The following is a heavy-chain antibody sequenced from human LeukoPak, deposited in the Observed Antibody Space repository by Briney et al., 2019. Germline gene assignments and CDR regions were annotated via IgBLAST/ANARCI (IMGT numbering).Heavy chain of an antibody. J-gene: IGHJ4*02. CDR3: ARAGSNTTNYYDSSGYYVSLGY. D-gene: IGHD3-22*01. CDR2: IIPIFGTA. Sequence: GASVKVSFKASGYTFTRYAISWVRQAPGQGLEWMGGIIPIFGTANYAQKFQGRVTITADESTSTAYMELSSLRSEDTAVYYCARAGSNTTNYYDSSGYYVSLGYWGQGTLVTVSS. CDR1: GYTFTRYA. V-gene: IGHV1-69*13.